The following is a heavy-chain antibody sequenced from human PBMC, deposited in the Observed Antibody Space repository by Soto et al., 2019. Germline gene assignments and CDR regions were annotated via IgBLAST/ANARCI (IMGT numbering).Heavy chain of an antibody. J-gene: IGHJ4*02. V-gene: IGHV4-31*03. D-gene: IGHD3-10*01. CDR2: IYYSGST. CDR3: ANYYYGSGLDY. Sequence: SETLSLTCTVSGGSISSGGYYWSWIRRHPGKGLEWIGYIYYSGSTYYNPSLKSRVTISVDTSKNQFSLKLSSVTAADTVVYYCANYYYGSGLDYWGQGTLVTVSS. CDR1: GGSISSGGYY.